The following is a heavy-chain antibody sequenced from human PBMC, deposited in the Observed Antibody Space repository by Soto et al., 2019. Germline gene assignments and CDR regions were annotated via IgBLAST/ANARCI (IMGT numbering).Heavy chain of an antibody. V-gene: IGHV3-33*01. CDR1: GFIFGGNG. CDR3: ARDIGDNAYVD. CDR2: IWFDGSQQ. Sequence: QVQLVESGGGVVQPGRSLRLSCAASGFIFGGNGMHWVRQAPGKGLEWVAMIWFDGSQQRYADSVQGRFIISRDNSKSRLDLEMNSLRVEDTAVYYCARDIGDNAYVDWGQGTLVTVSS. D-gene: IGHD2-21*01. J-gene: IGHJ4*02.